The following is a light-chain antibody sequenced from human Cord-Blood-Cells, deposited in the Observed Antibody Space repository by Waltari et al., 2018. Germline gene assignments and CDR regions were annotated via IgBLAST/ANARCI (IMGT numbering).Light chain of an antibody. J-gene: IGLJ2*01. Sequence: QSALTQPASVSGSPGPPITISFTGTSCDVGGYNSVSWYQQNPGKAPKLMIYDGSKRPSGVSNRFSGSKSGNTASLTISGLQAEDEADYYCSSYTSSSTLVFGGGTKLTVL. CDR2: DGS. V-gene: IGLV2-14*03. CDR3: SSYTSSSTLV. CDR1: SCDVGGYNS.